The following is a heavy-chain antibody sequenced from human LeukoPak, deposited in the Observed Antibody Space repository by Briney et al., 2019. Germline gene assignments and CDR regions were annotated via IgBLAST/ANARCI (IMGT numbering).Heavy chain of an antibody. CDR3: ARHVVAVGFDY. V-gene: IGHV3-21*01. Sequence: GGSLRLSCAASGFTFSSYSMNWVRQAPGKGLEWVSSISSSSIYIYYGDSVKGRFTISRDNARNSLYLQMNSLRAEDTAVYYCARHVVAVGFDYWGQGTLVTVSS. D-gene: IGHD3-22*01. J-gene: IGHJ4*02. CDR1: GFTFSSYS. CDR2: ISSSSIYI.